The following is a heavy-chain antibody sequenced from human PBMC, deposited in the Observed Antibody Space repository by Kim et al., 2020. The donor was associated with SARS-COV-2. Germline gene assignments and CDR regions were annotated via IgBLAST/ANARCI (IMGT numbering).Heavy chain of an antibody. J-gene: IGHJ4*02. CDR3: ARRGSGSVFDY. V-gene: IGHV4-59*01. CDR2: IYYSGST. Sequence: SETLSLTCTVSGGSISSYYWSWIRQPPGKRLEWIGYIYYSGSTNYNPSLKSRVTISVDTSKNQFSLKLSSVTAADTAVYYCARRGSGSVFDYWGQGTLVTVSS. D-gene: IGHD3-10*01. CDR1: GGSISSYY.